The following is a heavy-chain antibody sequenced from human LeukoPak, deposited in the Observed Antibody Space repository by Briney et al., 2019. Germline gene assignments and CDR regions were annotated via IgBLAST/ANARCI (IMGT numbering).Heavy chain of an antibody. D-gene: IGHD3-3*01. CDR1: GFTFSSYA. V-gene: IGHV3-23*01. CDR3: AKLPRGDYDFWSGYYSGYFDY. J-gene: IGHJ4*02. CDR2: ISGSGGST. Sequence: GGSLRLSCAASGFTFSSYAMSWVRQAPGKGLEWVSAISGSGGSTYYADSVKGRFTISRDNSKNTLYLQMNSLRAKDTAVYYCAKLPRGDYDFWSGYYSGYFDYWGQGTLVTVSS.